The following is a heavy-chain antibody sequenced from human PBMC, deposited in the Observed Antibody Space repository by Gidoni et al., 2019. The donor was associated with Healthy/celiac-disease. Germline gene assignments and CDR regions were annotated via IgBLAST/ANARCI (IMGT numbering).Heavy chain of an antibody. D-gene: IGHD3-22*01. CDR2: INAGNGNT. V-gene: IGHV1-3*01. CDR1: GYTFTSYA. J-gene: IGHJ3*02. CDR3: ARDLFYYDSSGYLSDAFDI. Sequence: QVQLVQSGAEVKKPGASVKVSCKASGYTFTSYAMHWVRQAPGQRLEWMGWINAGNGNTKYSQKFQGRVTITRDTSASTAYMELSSLRSEDTAVYYCARDLFYYDSSGYLSDAFDIWGQGTMVTVSS.